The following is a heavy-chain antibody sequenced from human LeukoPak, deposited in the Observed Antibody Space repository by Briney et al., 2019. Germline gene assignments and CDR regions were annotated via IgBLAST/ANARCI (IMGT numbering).Heavy chain of an antibody. Sequence: GGSLRLSCAASGFTFDDYTMHWVRQAPGKGLEWVSLISWDGGSTYYADSVKGRFTISRDNSKNSLYLQMNSLRTEDTALYYCAKALMGSSWYPVRDYYYYMDVWGKGTTVTVSS. J-gene: IGHJ6*03. CDR1: GFTFDDYT. CDR3: AKALMGSSWYPVRDYYYYMDV. CDR2: ISWDGGST. V-gene: IGHV3-43*01. D-gene: IGHD6-13*01.